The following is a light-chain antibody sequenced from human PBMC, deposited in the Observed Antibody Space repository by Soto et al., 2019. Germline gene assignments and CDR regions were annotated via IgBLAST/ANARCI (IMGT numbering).Light chain of an antibody. V-gene: IGKV3-20*01. J-gene: IGKJ5*01. CDR2: GAS. CDR1: QSVSSSY. CDR3: QQYGSSPPIP. Sequence: IVFTQSPCTLSLSPGERATLSCRASQSVSSSYLAWYQQKPGQAPRLLIYGASSRATGIPDRFSGSGSGTDFTLTISRLEPEDFAVYYCQQYGSSPPIPFGQGTRLAIK.